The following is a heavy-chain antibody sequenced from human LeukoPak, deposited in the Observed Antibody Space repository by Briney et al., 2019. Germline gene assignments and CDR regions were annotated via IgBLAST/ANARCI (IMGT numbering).Heavy chain of an antibody. Sequence: GRSLRLSCAASGFSFSNFGMHWVRQPPGKGLEWVAVLSYVEHTAYAESVKGRFSISRDVSESTLYLQMNSLRAEDTAVYYCARGADYGDYDPFDYWGQGTLVTVSS. CDR3: ARGADYGDYDPFDY. D-gene: IGHD4-17*01. J-gene: IGHJ4*02. CDR1: GFSFSNFG. CDR2: LSYVEHT. V-gene: IGHV3-30*03.